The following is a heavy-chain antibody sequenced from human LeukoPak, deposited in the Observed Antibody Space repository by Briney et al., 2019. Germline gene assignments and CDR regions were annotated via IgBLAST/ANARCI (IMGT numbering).Heavy chain of an antibody. D-gene: IGHD3-10*01. J-gene: IGHJ4*02. V-gene: IGHV3-30*02. CDR1: GFTFSSYG. CDR3: AKDGHYYGSRSYFDY. Sequence: PGGSLRLSCAASGFTFSSYGMHWVRQAPGKGLEWVAFIRYDGSNKYYADSVKGRFTISRDNSKNTLYLQMNSLRAEDTAVYYCAKDGHYYGSRSYFDYWGQGTLVTVSS. CDR2: IRYDGSNK.